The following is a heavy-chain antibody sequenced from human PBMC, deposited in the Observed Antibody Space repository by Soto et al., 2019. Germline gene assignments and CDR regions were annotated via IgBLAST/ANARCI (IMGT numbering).Heavy chain of an antibody. CDR3: ARTHGGYDYRSPGLWFGY. Sequence: GASVKVPCKASGYTFTSYGISWVRQAPGQGLEWMGWISAYNGNTNYAQKLQGRVTMTTDTSTSTAYMELRSLRSDDTAVYYCARTHGGYDYRSPGLWFGYWGQGTLVTVSS. J-gene: IGHJ4*02. V-gene: IGHV1-18*01. D-gene: IGHD5-12*01. CDR1: GYTFTSYG. CDR2: ISAYNGNT.